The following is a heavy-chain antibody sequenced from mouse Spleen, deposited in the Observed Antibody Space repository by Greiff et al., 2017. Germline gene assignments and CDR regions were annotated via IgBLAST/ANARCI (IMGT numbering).Heavy chain of an antibody. D-gene: IGHD1-1*01. CDR1: GFSLTSYG. Sequence: VQLQQSGPGLVQPSQSLSITCTVSGFSLTSYGVHWVRQSPGKGLEWLGVIWRGGSTDYNAAFMSRLSITKDNSKSQVFFKMNSLQADDTAIYYCANNYYGSIYAMDYWGQGTSVTVSS. CDR3: ANNYYGSIYAMDY. CDR2: IWRGGST. V-gene: IGHV2-5*01. J-gene: IGHJ4*01.